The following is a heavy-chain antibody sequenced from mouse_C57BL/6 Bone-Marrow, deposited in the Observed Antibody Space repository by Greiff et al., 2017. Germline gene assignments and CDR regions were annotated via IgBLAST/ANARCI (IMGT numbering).Heavy chain of an antibody. CDR2: IWGDGST. D-gene: IGHD2-4*01. Sequence: VKLVESGPGLVAPSQSLSITCTVSGFSLTSYGVSWVRQPPGKGLEWMGVIWGDGSTNYHSALISRLSISKDNYKSQVFLKLNSLQTDDTATYYCAKHDLRDGLDYWGQGTTLTVSS. J-gene: IGHJ2*01. CDR3: AKHDLRDGLDY. CDR1: GFSLTSYG. V-gene: IGHV2-3*01.